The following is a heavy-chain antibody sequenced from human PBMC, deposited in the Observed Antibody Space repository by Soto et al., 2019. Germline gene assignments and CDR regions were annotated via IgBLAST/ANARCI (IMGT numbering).Heavy chain of an antibody. CDR2: IYYIGST. Sequence: QVQLQESGPGLVKPSQTLSLTCSVSGGSISSGGFYWSWIRQHPGKGLEWIGYIYYIGSTSYNPSLKHRATLSRDTPTNQFSLRLSDVSAADTAVYYCARAGADYYCSGAGGLDVWGQGTTVTVSS. V-gene: IGHV4-31*03. D-gene: IGHD3-10*01. CDR1: GGSISSGGFY. CDR3: ARAGADYYCSGAGGLDV. J-gene: IGHJ6*02.